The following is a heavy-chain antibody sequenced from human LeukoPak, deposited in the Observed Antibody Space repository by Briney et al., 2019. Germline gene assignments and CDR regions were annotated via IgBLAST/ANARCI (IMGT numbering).Heavy chain of an antibody. CDR3: ASTYNGDYDY. Sequence: SVKVSCKASGYTFANYGISWVRQAPGQGLEWMGGIIPIFGTANYAQKFQGRVTITADESTSTAYMELSSLRSEDTAVYYCASTYNGDYDYWGQGTLVTVSS. CDR1: GYTFANYG. J-gene: IGHJ4*02. D-gene: IGHD1-14*01. V-gene: IGHV1-69*13. CDR2: IIPIFGTA.